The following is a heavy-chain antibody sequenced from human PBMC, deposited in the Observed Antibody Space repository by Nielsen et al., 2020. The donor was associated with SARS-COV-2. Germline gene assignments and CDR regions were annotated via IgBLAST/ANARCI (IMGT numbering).Heavy chain of an antibody. CDR2: ISWNSGSI. D-gene: IGHD2-2*01. J-gene: IGHJ6*02. CDR3: ARVGIPYCSSTSCYHYYYYGMDV. V-gene: IGHV3-9*01. CDR1: GFTFDDYA. Sequence: SLKISCAASGFTFDDYAMHWVRQAPGKGLEWVSGISWNSGSIGYADSVKGRFTISRDNAKNSLYLQMNSLRAEDTAVYYCARVGIPYCSSTSCYHYYYYGMDVWGQGTTVTVSS.